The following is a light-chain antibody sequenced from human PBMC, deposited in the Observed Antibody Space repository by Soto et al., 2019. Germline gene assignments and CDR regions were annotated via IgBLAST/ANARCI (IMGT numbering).Light chain of an antibody. CDR2: GAS. V-gene: IGKV3-11*01. CDR1: ENVRTF. CDR3: QQHSHWPPWT. Sequence: EVVLTQSPATLSLSPGERATLSCRASENVRTFVDWYQQKPGQAPRLLIYGASNRATGIPARFSGSGSGTDFTLTISNLEPEAFAVYYCQQHSHWPPWTFGQGNRVEIQ. J-gene: IGKJ1*01.